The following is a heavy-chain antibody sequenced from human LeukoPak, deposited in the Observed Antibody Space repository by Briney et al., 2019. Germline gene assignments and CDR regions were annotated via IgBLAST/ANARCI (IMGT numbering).Heavy chain of an antibody. CDR2: ISGNGGST. CDR1: GFTFSNFA. J-gene: IGHJ4*02. V-gene: IGHV3-23*01. Sequence: GGSLRLSCAASGFTFSNFAMSWVRQAPGKGLEGFSAISGNGGSTYYADSVKGRFTISRDNSGNMLYLQMNSLRAEDTPLYYCPKGVGEQRLNSYFDYWGQGTLVTVSS. D-gene: IGHD1-26*01. CDR3: PKGVGEQRLNSYFDY.